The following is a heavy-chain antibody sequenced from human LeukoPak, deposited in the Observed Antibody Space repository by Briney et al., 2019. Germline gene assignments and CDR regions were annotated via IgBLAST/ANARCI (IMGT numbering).Heavy chain of an antibody. CDR2: ITWDGQNI. Sequence: GGSLRLSCAASGFTFEDFTMHWVRQAPGEALEWVSLITWDGQNIEYQDSVKGRFTISRDNSENSLYLQMKSLKTEDTALYFCSKGDDRYGFDYWGQGTLVTVSS. D-gene: IGHD5-18*01. V-gene: IGHV3-43*01. CDR3: SKGDDRYGFDY. CDR1: GFTFEDFT. J-gene: IGHJ4*02.